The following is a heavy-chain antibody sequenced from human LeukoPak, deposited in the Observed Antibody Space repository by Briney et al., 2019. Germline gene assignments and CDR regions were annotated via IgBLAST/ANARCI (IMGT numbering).Heavy chain of an antibody. V-gene: IGHV1-3*03. D-gene: IGHD3-22*01. J-gene: IGHJ4*02. CDR1: GYTFTSYA. CDR3: ARGGYYDSSGYRY. CDR2: INAGNGNT. Sequence: ASVKVSCKASGYTFTSYAMHWVRQAPGQRLEWMGWINAGNGNTKYSQEFQGRVTITRDTSASTTYMELSSLRSEDMAVYYCARGGYYDSSGYRYWGQGTLVTVSS.